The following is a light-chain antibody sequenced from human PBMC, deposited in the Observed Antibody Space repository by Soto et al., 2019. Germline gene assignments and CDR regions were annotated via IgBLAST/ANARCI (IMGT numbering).Light chain of an antibody. CDR1: NSKIGAGYD. Sequence: QSVLTQPPSVSGAPGQRVIISCTGNNSKIGAGYDVRWYQQLPGAAPKLLIFDNINRPSGVPDRFSVSKSGTSASLAIAGLRAVDEADYYRQSFDSSLSSIFGTATKVTVL. CDR2: DNI. CDR3: QSFDSSLSSI. J-gene: IGLJ1*01. V-gene: IGLV1-40*01.